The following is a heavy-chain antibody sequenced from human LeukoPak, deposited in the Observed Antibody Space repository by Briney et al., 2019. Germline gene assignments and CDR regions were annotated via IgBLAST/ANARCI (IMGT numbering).Heavy chain of an antibody. V-gene: IGHV5-51*01. CDR2: MYPGDSDT. J-gene: IGHJ4*02. Sequence: GESLKISCKGSGYSFSTYWIGWVRQPPGKGLEWMGIMYPGDSDTRYSPSFQGQVTISADKSINTVYLQWSSLKASDTAMYYCARRAGEWELLDYWGQGTLVTVSS. CDR3: ARRAGEWELLDY. D-gene: IGHD1-26*01. CDR1: GYSFSTYW.